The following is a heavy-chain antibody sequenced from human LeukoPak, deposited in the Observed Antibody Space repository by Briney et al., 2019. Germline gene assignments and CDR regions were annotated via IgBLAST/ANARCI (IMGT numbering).Heavy chain of an antibody. J-gene: IGHJ4*02. V-gene: IGHV4-34*01. Sequence: SETLSLTCAVYGGSFSGYYWSWIRQPPGKGLEWIGEINHSGSTNYNPSLKSRVTISVDTSKNQFPLKLSSVTAADTAVYYCARYNWNYLDYWGQGTLVTVSS. CDR1: GGSFSGYY. D-gene: IGHD1-20*01. CDR2: INHSGST. CDR3: ARYNWNYLDY.